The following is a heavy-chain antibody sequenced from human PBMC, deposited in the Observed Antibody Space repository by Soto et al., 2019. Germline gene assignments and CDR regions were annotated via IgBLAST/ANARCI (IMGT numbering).Heavy chain of an antibody. CDR1: GGSFSGYY. CDR3: ARSIAVAGGDY. V-gene: IGHV4-34*01. J-gene: IGHJ4*02. D-gene: IGHD6-19*01. Sequence: QVQLQQWGAGLLKPSETLSLTCAVYGGSFSGYYWSWIRQPPGKGLEWIGEINHSGSTNYNPSLKSRLTISVDTSKNQFSLKLSSVTAADTAVYYCARSIAVAGGDYWGQGTLVTVAS. CDR2: INHSGST.